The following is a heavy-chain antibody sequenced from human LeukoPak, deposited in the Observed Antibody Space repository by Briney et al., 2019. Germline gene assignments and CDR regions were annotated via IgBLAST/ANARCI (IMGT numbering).Heavy chain of an antibody. D-gene: IGHD3-10*01. Sequence: PGGSLRLSCAASGFTFSNYAMTWVRQASGKGLEWVSGISGSGGSTYYADSVKGRFTISRADSKNTLYLQMNSLRAEDTAVYYCAKDPRQYCYGSGSWAYWGQGALVTVSS. V-gene: IGHV3-23*01. CDR3: AKDPRQYCYGSGSWAY. CDR2: ISGSGGST. J-gene: IGHJ4*02. CDR1: GFTFSNYA.